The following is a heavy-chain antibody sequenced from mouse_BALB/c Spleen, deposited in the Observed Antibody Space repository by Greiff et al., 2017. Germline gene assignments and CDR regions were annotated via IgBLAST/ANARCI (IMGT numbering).Heavy chain of an antibody. V-gene: IGHV3-8*02. Sequence: EVQLQQSGPGLVKPSQSLSLTCSVTGDSITSGYWNWIRKFPGNKLEYMGYISYSGSTYYNPSLKSRISITRDTSKNQYYLQLNSVTTEDTATYYCARYGNYNYAMDYWGQGTSVTVSS. CDR1: GDSITSGY. CDR2: ISYSGST. D-gene: IGHD2-1*01. J-gene: IGHJ4*01. CDR3: ARYGNYNYAMDY.